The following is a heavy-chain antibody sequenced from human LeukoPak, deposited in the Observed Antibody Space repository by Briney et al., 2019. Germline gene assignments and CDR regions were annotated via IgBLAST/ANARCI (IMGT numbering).Heavy chain of an antibody. V-gene: IGHV3-9*01. Sequence: GGSLRLSCAASGFTFDDYAMHWVRQAPGKGLEWVSGISWNSGSIGYADSVKGRFTISRDNAKNSLYLQMSSLRAEDTAVYYCASLGGTVTKVEYFFDYWGQGTLVTVSS. J-gene: IGHJ4*02. CDR1: GFTFDDYA. D-gene: IGHD4-17*01. CDR2: ISWNSGSI. CDR3: ASLGGTVTKVEYFFDY.